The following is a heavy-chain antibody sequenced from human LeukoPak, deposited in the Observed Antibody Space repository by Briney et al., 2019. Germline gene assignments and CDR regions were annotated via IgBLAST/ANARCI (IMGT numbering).Heavy chain of an antibody. CDR1: EFRYSRYW. V-gene: IGHV3-20*04. CDR3: AREADCTNGVCYAAFDY. CDR2: SSWNGGST. D-gene: IGHD2-8*01. Sequence: GVSLRLSCAACEFRYSRYWMRGVREAPGKGVECGSGSSWNGGSTGYAASAKGRSTIPRDNAKYSLYLQMTRLRAEDTALYSCAREADCTNGVCYAAFDYWGQGTLVTVSS. J-gene: IGHJ4*02.